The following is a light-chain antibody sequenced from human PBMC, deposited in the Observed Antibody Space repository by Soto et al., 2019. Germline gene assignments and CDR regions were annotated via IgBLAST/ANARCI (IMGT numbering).Light chain of an antibody. CDR1: SSNIGSKT. Sequence: QSVLTQSPSASGTPGQRVTISCSGSSSNIGSKTVNWYQQLPGTAPRLLIYSNNQRPSGVPDRFSGSKSDTSASLAISGLQSEDEADYYCAAWDDSLNGQVFGGGTKLTVL. J-gene: IGLJ2*01. CDR2: SNN. CDR3: AAWDDSLNGQV. V-gene: IGLV1-44*01.